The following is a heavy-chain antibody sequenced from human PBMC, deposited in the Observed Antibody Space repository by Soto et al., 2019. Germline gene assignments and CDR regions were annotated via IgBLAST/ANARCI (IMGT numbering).Heavy chain of an antibody. CDR2: ISAYNGNT. V-gene: IGHV1-18*01. J-gene: IGHJ5*02. CDR1: GYTFTSYG. D-gene: IGHD3-10*01. CDR3: ARAMVRGPVGWFDP. Sequence: QVQLMQSGYAVKKPGASVRVSCKSSGYTFTSYGISWVRQAPGQVLAWMGWISAYNGNTNYAQKLPGRVTMTTDTSTSTAYMELRSLRSDDTAVYYCARAMVRGPVGWFDPWGQGTLVTVSS.